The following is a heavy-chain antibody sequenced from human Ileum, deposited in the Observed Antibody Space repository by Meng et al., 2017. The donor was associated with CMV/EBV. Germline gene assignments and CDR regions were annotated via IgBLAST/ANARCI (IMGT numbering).Heavy chain of an antibody. J-gene: IGHJ4*02. CDR3: ARGWWVYSLVVYFDY. V-gene: IGHV3-30-3*01. CDR1: GFTFSSYS. CDR2: ISYDGSNK. Sequence: GESLKISCSASGFTFSSYSMHWVRQAPGKGLEWVAVISYDGSNKYYADSVKGRFTSPRDNSKNTLYLQMNSLRAEDTAVYYGARGWWVYSLVVYFDYWGQGTLVTVSS. D-gene: IGHD5-18*01.